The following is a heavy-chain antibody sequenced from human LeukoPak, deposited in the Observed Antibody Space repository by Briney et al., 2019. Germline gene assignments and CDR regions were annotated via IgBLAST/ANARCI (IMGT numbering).Heavy chain of an antibody. V-gene: IGHV4-59*01. CDR3: ARTFARGVIDY. D-gene: IGHD3-10*01. CDR1: GGSISRYY. CDR2: KDYSGST. Sequence: SETLSLTCTVSGGSISRYYWSWIRQPPGKGLEWIGYKDYSGSTNYNRSLKSRVTISVDTSKNQFSLKLSSVTAADTAVYYCARTFARGVIDYWGQGTLVTVSS. J-gene: IGHJ4*02.